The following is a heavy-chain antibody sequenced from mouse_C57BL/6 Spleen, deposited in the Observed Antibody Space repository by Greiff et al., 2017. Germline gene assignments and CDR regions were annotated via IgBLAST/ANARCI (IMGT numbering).Heavy chain of an antibody. CDR2: INPSSGYT. Sequence: QVQLQQSGAELARPGASVKMSCKASGYTFTSYTMHWVKQSPGQGLEWIGYINPSSGYTKYNQKFKDKATLTADKSSSTAYMQLSSLTSEDSAVYYCASYYGSSYGYFDVWGTGTTVTVSS. CDR3: ASYYGSSYGYFDV. J-gene: IGHJ1*03. V-gene: IGHV1-4*01. CDR1: GYTFTSYT. D-gene: IGHD1-1*01.